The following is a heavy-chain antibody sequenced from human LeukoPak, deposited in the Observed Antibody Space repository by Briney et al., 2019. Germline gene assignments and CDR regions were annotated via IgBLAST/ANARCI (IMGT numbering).Heavy chain of an antibody. CDR2: INTNNGNT. J-gene: IGHJ4*02. V-gene: IGHV1-18*01. CDR1: GYIFTNYG. D-gene: IGHD6-13*01. CDR3: ARGPIAAAGDY. Sequence: GASLKVSCKASGYIFTNYGLTWVRQAPGQGLEWMGWINTNNGNTNYAQKFQGRVTMTTETSTTTAYMELRSLRSDDTAVYYCARGPIAAAGDYWGQGTLVTVSS.